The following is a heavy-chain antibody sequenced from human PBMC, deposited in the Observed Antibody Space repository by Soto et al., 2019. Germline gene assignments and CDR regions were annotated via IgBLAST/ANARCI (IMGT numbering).Heavy chain of an antibody. Sequence: EVQLLESGGGLVQPGGSLRLSCAASGFTFSSYAMSWVRQAPGKGLEWVSAISGSGITTYYADSVKGRFTIYRDNSKNTLYLQMNSLRAEDTAVYYCAKRGGVAAGTGYFDYWGQGTLVTVSS. CDR1: GFTFSSYA. CDR3: AKRGGVAAGTGYFDY. J-gene: IGHJ4*02. D-gene: IGHD6-13*01. CDR2: ISGSGITT. V-gene: IGHV3-23*01.